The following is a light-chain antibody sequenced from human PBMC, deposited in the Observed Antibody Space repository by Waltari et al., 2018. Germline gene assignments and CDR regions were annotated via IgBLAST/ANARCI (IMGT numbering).Light chain of an antibody. CDR3: LQYNGSPRT. V-gene: IGKV1-5*03. J-gene: IGKJ1*01. CDR1: QNINTW. CDR2: KAS. Sequence: DIQMTQSPSTLSASVGDRVTITCRASQNINTWLAWHQQKPGKAPKLLIYKASSLESGVPSRFSGSGSWTEFTLTISSLQPDDFATYYCLQYNGSPRTFGQGTKVEVK.